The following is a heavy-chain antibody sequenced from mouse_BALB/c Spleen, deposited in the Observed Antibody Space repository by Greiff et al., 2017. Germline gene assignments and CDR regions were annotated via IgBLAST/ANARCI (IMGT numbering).Heavy chain of an antibody. J-gene: IGHJ4*01. CDR3: ARYDYEAMDY. Sequence: EVKLMESGGGLVKPGGSLKLSCAASGFTFSDYYMYWVRQTPEKRLEWVATISDGGSYTYYPDSVKGRFTISRDNAKNNLYLQMSSLKSEDTAMYYCARYDYEAMDYWGQGTSVTVSS. CDR1: GFTFSDYY. V-gene: IGHV5-4*02. D-gene: IGHD2-10*02. CDR2: ISDGGSYT.